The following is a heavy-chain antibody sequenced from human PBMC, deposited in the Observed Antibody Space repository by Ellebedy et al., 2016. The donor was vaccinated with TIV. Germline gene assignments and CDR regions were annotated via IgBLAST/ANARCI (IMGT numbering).Heavy chain of an antibody. J-gene: IGHJ5*02. CDR2: LIPMYGKT. D-gene: IGHD3-10*01. CDR1: GVTFSRYA. Sequence: AASVKVPCKASGVTFSRYAVSWVRQAPGQGLEWMGTLIPMYGKTHYAQKLQGRVTIAADESTNTAFMELSSLKSEDTAIYYCARGEYRNWFDPWGQGTLVTVSS. V-gene: IGHV1-69*13. CDR3: ARGEYRNWFDP.